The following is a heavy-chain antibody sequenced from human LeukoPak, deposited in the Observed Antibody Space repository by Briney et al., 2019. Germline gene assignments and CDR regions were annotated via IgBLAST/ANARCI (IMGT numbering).Heavy chain of an antibody. D-gene: IGHD3-10*01. CDR3: ARALSAYYGSGSYSGFDY. J-gene: IGHJ4*02. CDR2: ISSGSNYI. CDR1: GSTFTDYY. Sequence: GGSLRLSCAASGSTFTDYYMTWIRQAPGKGLEWVSYISSGSNYINYADSVKGRFTISRDNAKNSLYLQMDSLRAEDTAVYYCARALSAYYGSGSYSGFDYWGQGTLVTVSS. V-gene: IGHV3-11*05.